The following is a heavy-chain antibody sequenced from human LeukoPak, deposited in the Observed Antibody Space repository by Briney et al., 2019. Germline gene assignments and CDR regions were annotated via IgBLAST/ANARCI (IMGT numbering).Heavy chain of an antibody. J-gene: IGHJ5*02. CDR1: GGSISTYY. Sequence: PSETLSLTCSVSGGSISTYYWSWIRQPPGKELEWIGYIYNTGSTGSNPSLKSRVTISIDTSKDQFSLRLRSVTAAVTAVYYCARGHSSCYSQGGGWFDPWGQGTLVTVSS. CDR3: ARGHSSCYSQGGGWFDP. D-gene: IGHD3-22*01. CDR2: IYNTGST. V-gene: IGHV4-59*12.